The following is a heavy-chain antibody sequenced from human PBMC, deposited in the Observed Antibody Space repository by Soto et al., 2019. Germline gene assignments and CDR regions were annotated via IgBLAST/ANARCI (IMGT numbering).Heavy chain of an antibody. Sequence: EVQLVESGGGLVKPGGSLRLSCATSGFMFSTYVMNWVRQAPGKGLEWVSSINGRSNYKYYANSVRGRFTISRDNAKNSQFLQMSSLTAEDTAVYYCAREDGIAGETSAFDYWGHGTLVTVSS. J-gene: IGHJ4*01. D-gene: IGHD1-26*01. CDR2: INGRSNYK. V-gene: IGHV3-21*01. CDR3: AREDGIAGETSAFDY. CDR1: GFMFSTYV.